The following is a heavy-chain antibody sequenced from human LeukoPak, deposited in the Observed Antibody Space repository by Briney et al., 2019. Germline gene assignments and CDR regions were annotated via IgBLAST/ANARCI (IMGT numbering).Heavy chain of an antibody. Sequence: SETLSLTCTVSGGSISSSSYYWGWIRQPPGKGLEWIGEINHSGSTNYNPSLKSRVTISVDTSKNQFSLKLSSVTAADTAVYYCARHDNYWGAYYYDSSGYFRTKIFDYWGQGTLVTVSS. J-gene: IGHJ4*02. CDR2: INHSGST. V-gene: IGHV4-39*01. CDR3: ARHDNYWGAYYYDSSGYFRTKIFDY. D-gene: IGHD3-22*01. CDR1: GGSISSSSYY.